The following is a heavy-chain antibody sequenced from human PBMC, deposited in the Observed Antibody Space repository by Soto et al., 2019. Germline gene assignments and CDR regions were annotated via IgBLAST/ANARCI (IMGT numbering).Heavy chain of an antibody. J-gene: IGHJ6*03. D-gene: IGHD6-6*01. V-gene: IGHV4-31*03. CDR2: IYYSGST. CDR3: ARGRKYRTLGMAARHHQTYYYYYMDV. Sequence: SETLSLTCTVSGGSISSGGYYWSWIRQHPGKGLEWIGYIYYSGSTYYNPSLKSRVTISVDTSKNQFSLKLSSVTAADTAVYYCARGRKYRTLGMAARHHQTYYYYYMDVWGKGTTVTVSS. CDR1: GGSISSGGYY.